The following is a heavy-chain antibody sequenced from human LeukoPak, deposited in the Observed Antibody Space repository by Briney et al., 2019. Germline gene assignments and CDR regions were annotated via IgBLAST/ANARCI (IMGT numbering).Heavy chain of an antibody. V-gene: IGHV3-33*01. Sequence: PGRSLRLSCAASGFTFSSYGMHWVRQAPGKGLEWVAFIWYDGGNKYYADSVKGRFTISRDNSKNTLYLQMNSLRAEDTAAYYCARVAVGYCSSTSCYGDYWGQGTLVTVSS. D-gene: IGHD2-2*01. CDR3: ARVAVGYCSSTSCYGDY. CDR1: GFTFSSYG. J-gene: IGHJ4*02. CDR2: IWYDGGNK.